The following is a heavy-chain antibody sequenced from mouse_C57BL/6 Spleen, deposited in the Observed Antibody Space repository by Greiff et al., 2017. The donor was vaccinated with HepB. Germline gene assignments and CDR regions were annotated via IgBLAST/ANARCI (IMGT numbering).Heavy chain of an antibody. D-gene: IGHD1-1*01. J-gene: IGHJ2*01. CDR2: IYPGSGST. CDR1: GYTFTSYW. CDR3: ARGIYYYGSSWNYFDY. V-gene: IGHV1-55*01. Sequence: QVQLKQPGAELVKPGASVKMSCKASGYTFTSYWITWVKQRPGQGLEWIGDIYPGSGSTNYNEKFKSKATLTVDTSSSTAYMQLSSLTSEDSAVYYCARGIYYYGSSWNYFDYWGQGTTLTVSS.